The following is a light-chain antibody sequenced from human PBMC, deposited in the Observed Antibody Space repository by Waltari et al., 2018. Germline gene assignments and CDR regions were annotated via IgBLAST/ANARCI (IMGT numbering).Light chain of an antibody. CDR3: QQHYSWPPT. V-gene: IGKV3-11*01. CDR1: QSVNSY. CDR2: NTS. J-gene: IGKJ4*01. Sequence: ETVVTQSPATLSLSPGDRVTLSCRASQSVNSYLNWYQQKPGQAPRLLIFNTSNRATGIPARFSGSGSGSAFTLTISSLEPEDFAVYYCQQHYSWPPTFGGGTKVEIK.